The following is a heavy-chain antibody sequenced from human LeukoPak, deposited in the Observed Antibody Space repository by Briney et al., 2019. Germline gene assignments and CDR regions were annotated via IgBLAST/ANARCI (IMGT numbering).Heavy chain of an antibody. CDR2: IYYSGST. CDR1: GGSISSSSYY. J-gene: IGHJ4*02. V-gene: IGHV4-39*01. Sequence: SETLSLNCTVSGGSISSSSYYRGWIRQPPGKGLEWIGSIYYSGSTYYNPSLKSRVTISVDTSKNQLSLKLSSVTAADTAVYYCASTDGGYSSSPFDYWGQGTLVTVSS. CDR3: ASTDGGYSSSPFDY. D-gene: IGHD6-13*01.